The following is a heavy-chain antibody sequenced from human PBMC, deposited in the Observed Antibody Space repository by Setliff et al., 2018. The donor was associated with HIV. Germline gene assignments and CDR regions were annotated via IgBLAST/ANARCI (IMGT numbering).Heavy chain of an antibody. V-gene: IGHV4-39*01. Sequence: PSETLSLTCTVSGGSIYGSDYYWGWIRQPPGKGLESIGSIYYSGSTYQNPSLKSRVTISVDTSKNQYSLKLSSVTAADTAVYYCARGGVLRYFDWAYWGQGTLVTVSS. CDR2: IYYSGST. CDR3: ARGGVLRYFDWAY. D-gene: IGHD3-9*01. CDR1: GGSIYGSDYY. J-gene: IGHJ4*02.